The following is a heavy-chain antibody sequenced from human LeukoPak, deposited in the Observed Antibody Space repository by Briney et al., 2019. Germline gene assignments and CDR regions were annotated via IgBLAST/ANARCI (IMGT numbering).Heavy chain of an antibody. Sequence: GGSLRLSCAASGFTFSSYWMHWVRQAPGKGLVWVSRIKTDGSNTSYADSVKGRFTVSRDNAKNTLYLQMNSLRVEDTAVYYCARGDDSWSGYFSDYWGQGTLVTVSS. J-gene: IGHJ4*02. CDR3: ARGDDSWSGYFSDY. CDR1: GFTFSSYW. V-gene: IGHV3-74*01. D-gene: IGHD3-3*01. CDR2: IKTDGSNT.